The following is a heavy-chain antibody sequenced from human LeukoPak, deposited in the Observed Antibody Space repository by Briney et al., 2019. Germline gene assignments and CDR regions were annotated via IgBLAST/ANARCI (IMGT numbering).Heavy chain of an antibody. CDR1: GFTFSSYA. Sequence: GGSLRLSCAASGFTFSSYAMYWVRQAPGKGLGWVSGIRDSGDSTYYADSVKGRFTVSRDNSKNTLYLQMNSLRAEDTAVYYCAKDRIGMEWFYDYWGQGTLVTVSS. V-gene: IGHV3-23*01. J-gene: IGHJ4*02. D-gene: IGHD3-3*01. CDR3: AKDRIGMEWFYDY. CDR2: IRDSGDST.